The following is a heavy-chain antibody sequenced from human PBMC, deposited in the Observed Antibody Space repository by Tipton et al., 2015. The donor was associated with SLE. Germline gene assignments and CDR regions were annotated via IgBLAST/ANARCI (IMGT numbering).Heavy chain of an antibody. CDR1: GGSISSYY. V-gene: IGHV4-59*01. CDR3: TRRLGLFYQSAFDI. J-gene: IGHJ3*02. CDR2: IYYSGST. D-gene: IGHD3-3*01. Sequence: LRLSCTVSGGSISSYYWSWIRQPPGKGLEWIGYIYYSGSTNYNPPLKSRVTISVDTSKNQFSPKLSSVTAADTAVYYCTRRLGLFYQSAFDIWGQGTMVTVSS.